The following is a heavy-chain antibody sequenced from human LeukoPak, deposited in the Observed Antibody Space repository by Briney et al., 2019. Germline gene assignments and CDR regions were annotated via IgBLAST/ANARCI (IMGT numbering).Heavy chain of an antibody. CDR3: ARDRPCSGGSCYSGY. D-gene: IGHD2-15*01. CDR2: ISSSSSTI. J-gene: IGHJ4*02. CDR1: GFTFSSYS. V-gene: IGHV3-48*01. Sequence: GGSLRLSCAASGFTFSSYSMNWVRQAPGKGLEWVSYISSSSSTIYYADSVKGRFTISRDNSKNTLYLQMNSLRAEDTAVYYCARDRPCSGGSCYSGYWGQGTLVTVSS.